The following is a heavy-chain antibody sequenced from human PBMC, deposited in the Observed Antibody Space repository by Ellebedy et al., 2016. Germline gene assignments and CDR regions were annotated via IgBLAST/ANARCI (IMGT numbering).Heavy chain of an antibody. CDR2: IVGDGTST. CDR3: ATHGGGY. D-gene: IGHD3-16*01. CDR1: GFTFSSYW. V-gene: IGHV3-74*01. Sequence: GGSLRLSXAASGFTFSSYWMLWVRQAPGKGLVWVSRIVGDGTSTAYADAVKGRFTISRDNAKNTLYLQMSSLRVEDTAVYYCATHGGGYWGQGTLVTVSS. J-gene: IGHJ4*02.